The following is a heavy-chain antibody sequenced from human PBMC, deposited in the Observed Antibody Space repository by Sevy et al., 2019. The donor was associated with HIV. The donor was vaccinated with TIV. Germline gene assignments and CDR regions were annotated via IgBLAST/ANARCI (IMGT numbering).Heavy chain of an antibody. CDR1: GVSISSSSYD. D-gene: IGHD3-10*01. V-gene: IGHV4-39*01. CDR3: ARQGGLVDRAFDY. Sequence: SETLSLTCTVSGVSISSSSYDWGWIRQPPGKGLEWIASIFFSGSTYYNPSLKSRVTISVDTSKNQFSLKLNSVTAADTALYYCARQGGLVDRAFDYWGQGTLATVSS. J-gene: IGHJ4*02. CDR2: IFFSGST.